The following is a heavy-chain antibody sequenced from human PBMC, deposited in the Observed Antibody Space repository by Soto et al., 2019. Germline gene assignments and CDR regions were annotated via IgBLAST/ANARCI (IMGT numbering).Heavy chain of an antibody. CDR3: ARLYSNSSGDYYYYYGMDV. D-gene: IGHD6-6*01. CDR2: INPNSGGA. J-gene: IGHJ6*02. CDR1: GYTFTGYY. Sequence: ASVKVSCKASGYTFTGYYMPWVRQAPGQGLEWMGWINPNSGGANYAQKFQGRVTMTRDTSISTAYTELSRLRSDDTAVYYCARLYSNSSGDYYYYYGMDVWGQGTTVTVSS. V-gene: IGHV1-2*02.